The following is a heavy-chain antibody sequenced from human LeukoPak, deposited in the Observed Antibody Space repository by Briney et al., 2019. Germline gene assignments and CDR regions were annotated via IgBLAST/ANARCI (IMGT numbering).Heavy chain of an antibody. CDR1: GYTFTSYG. J-gene: IGHJ6*03. D-gene: IGHD6-13*01. CDR3: ARGPHSSSPFYYYYYYMDV. CDR2: ISAYNGNT. V-gene: IGHV1-18*01. Sequence: ASVKVSCKASGYTFTSYGISWVRQAPGQRLEWMGWISAYNGNTNYAQKLQGRVTMTTDTSTSTAYMELRSLRSDDTAVYYCARGPHSSSPFYYYYYYMDVWGKGTTVTVSS.